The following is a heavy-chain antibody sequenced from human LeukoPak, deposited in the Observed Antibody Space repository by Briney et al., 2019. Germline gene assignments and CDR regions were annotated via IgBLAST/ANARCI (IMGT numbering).Heavy chain of an antibody. D-gene: IGHD3-22*01. Sequence: SETLSLTCAVYGGSFSGYYWSWIRQPPGKGLEWIGEINHSGSTNYNPSLKSRVTISVDTSKNQFSLKLSSVTAADTAVYYCARMRRVPYYYDSSGYWVAFDIWGQGTMVTVSS. CDR2: INHSGST. CDR3: ARMRRVPYYYDSSGYWVAFDI. V-gene: IGHV4-34*01. J-gene: IGHJ3*02. CDR1: GGSFSGYY.